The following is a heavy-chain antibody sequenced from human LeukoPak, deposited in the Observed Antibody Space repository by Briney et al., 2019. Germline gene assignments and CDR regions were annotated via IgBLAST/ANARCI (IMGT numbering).Heavy chain of an antibody. V-gene: IGHV1-69*13. J-gene: IGHJ4*02. CDR2: IIPIVGTT. Sequence: AASVKVSCKASAGTFSSYAFSWVRQAPGQGLEWMGGIIPIVGTTNYAQMFQGRVTITADESTSTAYMELSSLRSEDTAVYYCARGGYYYDSSGYSHLPDYWGQGTLVTVSA. CDR1: AGTFSSYA. D-gene: IGHD3-22*01. CDR3: ARGGYYYDSSGYSHLPDY.